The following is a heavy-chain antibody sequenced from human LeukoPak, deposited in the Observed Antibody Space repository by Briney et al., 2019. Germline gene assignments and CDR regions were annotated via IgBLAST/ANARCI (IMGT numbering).Heavy chain of an antibody. J-gene: IGHJ5*02. V-gene: IGHV4-4*02. Sequence: PSGTLSLTCAVSGGSISSSNWWSWVRQPPGKGLEWIGYIYYSGSTYYNPSLKSRVTISVDTSKNQFSLKLSSVTAADTAVYYCARDTYLNWFDPWGQGTLVTVSS. CDR1: GGSISSSNW. CDR2: IYYSGST. CDR3: ARDTYLNWFDP.